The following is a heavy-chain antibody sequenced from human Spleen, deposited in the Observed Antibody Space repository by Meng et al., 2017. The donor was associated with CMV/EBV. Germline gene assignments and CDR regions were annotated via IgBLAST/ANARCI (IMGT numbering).Heavy chain of an antibody. Sequence: ASVKVSCKASEYTFTDYYMNWVRQAPGQGLEWMGWVNPRTGATYYSQKFQGRVTLTRDTSISTAYMELSRLRSDYTAVYYCAAYYGDYPYYYYYGMDVWGQGTTVTVSS. CDR1: EYTFTDYY. J-gene: IGHJ6*02. CDR2: VNPRTGAT. V-gene: IGHV1-2*02. D-gene: IGHD4-17*01. CDR3: AAYYGDYPYYYYYGMDV.